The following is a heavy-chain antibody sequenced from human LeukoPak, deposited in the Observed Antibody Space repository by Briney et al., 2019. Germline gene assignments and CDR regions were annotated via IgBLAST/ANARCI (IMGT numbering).Heavy chain of an antibody. CDR2: IYHSGST. D-gene: IGHD3-22*01. V-gene: IGHV4-4*02. CDR1: GFTFSSYSM. Sequence: KPGGSLRLSCAASGFTFSSYSMNWVRQAPGKGLEWIGEIYHSGSTNYNPSLKSRVTISVDKSKNQFSPKLSSVTAADTAVYYCASEPGNYYDSSGYYGYWGQGTLVTVSS. J-gene: IGHJ4*02. CDR3: ASEPGNYYDSSGYYGY.